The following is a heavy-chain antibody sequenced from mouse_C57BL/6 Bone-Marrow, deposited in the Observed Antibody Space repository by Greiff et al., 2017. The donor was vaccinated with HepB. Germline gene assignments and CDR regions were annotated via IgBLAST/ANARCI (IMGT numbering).Heavy chain of an antibody. Sequence: QVQLKESGAELMKPGASVKLSCKATGYTFTGYWIEWVKQRPGHGLEWIGEILPGSGSTNYNEKFKGKATFTADTSSNTAYMQLSSLTTEDSAIYYCARSEFIYYYGSSYVLYWYFDVWGTGTTVTVSS. CDR3: ARSEFIYYYGSSYVLYWYFDV. J-gene: IGHJ1*03. V-gene: IGHV1-9*01. CDR2: ILPGSGST. D-gene: IGHD1-1*01. CDR1: GYTFTGYW.